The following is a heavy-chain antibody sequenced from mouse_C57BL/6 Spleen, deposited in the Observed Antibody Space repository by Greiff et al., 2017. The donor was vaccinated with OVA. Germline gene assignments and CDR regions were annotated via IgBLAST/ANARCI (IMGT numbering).Heavy chain of an antibody. V-gene: IGHV1-18*01. CDR2: INPNNGGT. J-gene: IGHJ4*01. CDR3: ARKDYYGSSDAMDD. Sequence: EVQLQQSGPELVKPGASVKIPCKASGYTFTDYNMDWVKQSHGKSLEWIGDINPNNGGTIYNQKFKGKATLTVDKSSSTAYMELRSLTSEDTAVYYCARKDYYGSSDAMDDWGQGTSVTVSS. CDR1: GYTFTDYN. D-gene: IGHD1-1*01.